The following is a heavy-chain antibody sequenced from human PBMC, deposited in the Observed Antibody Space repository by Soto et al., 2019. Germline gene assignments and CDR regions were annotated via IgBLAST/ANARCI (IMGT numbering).Heavy chain of an antibody. Sequence: ASVNVSCKSSGYTFTGYYIHWVRQAPGQGLECMGWINPNSGGTNYAQKFQGWVTMTRDTSISTAYMELSRLRSDDTAVYYCARGALGTFDYWGQGTLVTVSS. CDR1: GYTFTGYY. J-gene: IGHJ4*02. V-gene: IGHV1-2*04. CDR3: ARGALGTFDY. D-gene: IGHD1-7*01. CDR2: INPNSGGT.